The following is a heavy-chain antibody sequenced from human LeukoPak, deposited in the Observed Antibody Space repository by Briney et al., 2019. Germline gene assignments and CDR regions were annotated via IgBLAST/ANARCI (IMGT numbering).Heavy chain of an antibody. CDR2: IYYSGST. CDR1: GGSISSYY. D-gene: IGHD5-12*01. Sequence: SETLSLTCTVSGGSISSYYWSWIRQPPGKGLEWIGYIYYSGSTNYNPSLKSRVTISVDTSKNQFSLKLSSVTAADTAVYYCARGGRGYDENLDYWGQGTLVTVSS. V-gene: IGHV4-59*01. CDR3: ARGGRGYDENLDY. J-gene: IGHJ4*02.